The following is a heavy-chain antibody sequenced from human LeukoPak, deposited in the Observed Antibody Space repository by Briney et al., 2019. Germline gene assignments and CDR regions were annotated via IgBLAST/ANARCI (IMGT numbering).Heavy chain of an antibody. CDR1: GFTFSSYW. J-gene: IGHJ4*02. Sequence: GGSLRLSCAASGFTFSSYWMHWVRQAPGKGLEWVSAISNNGGYTYYADSVQGRFTISRDNSKSTLCLQMSSLRAEDTAIYYCARDVPLMGASKTRYFDYWGQGTLVTVSS. V-gene: IGHV3-23*01. CDR3: ARDVPLMGASKTRYFDY. D-gene: IGHD1-26*01. CDR2: ISNNGGYT.